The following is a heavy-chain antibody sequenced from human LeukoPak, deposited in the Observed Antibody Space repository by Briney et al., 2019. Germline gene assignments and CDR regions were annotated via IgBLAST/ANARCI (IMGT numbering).Heavy chain of an antibody. V-gene: IGHV3-15*01. D-gene: IGHD5-24*01. CDR1: GFIFSNAC. Sequence: GGSLRLSCAASGFIFSNACMTWVRQAPGKGLEWVGRINNGGGATDYAAPVKGRFTISRDDSKNTLYLEMSSLKTEDTAVYYCTTDLSSRNVEMSFIRENAFDMWGQGTMVTVSS. CDR3: TTDLSSRNVEMSFIRENAFDM. J-gene: IGHJ3*02. CDR2: INNGGGAT.